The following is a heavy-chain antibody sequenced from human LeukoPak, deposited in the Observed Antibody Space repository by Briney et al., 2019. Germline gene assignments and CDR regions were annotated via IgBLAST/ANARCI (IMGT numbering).Heavy chain of an antibody. D-gene: IGHD4-17*01. Sequence: GGSLRLSCAASGFTFSSYAMHWVRQAPGKGLEWVAVISYDGSNKYYADSVKGRFTISRDNSKNTLYLQMNSLRAEDTAVYYCARSSKGKATVTTFRLYFDYWGQGTLVTVSS. V-gene: IGHV3-30-3*01. CDR3: ARSSKGKATVTTFRLYFDY. CDR1: GFTFSSYA. CDR2: ISYDGSNK. J-gene: IGHJ4*02.